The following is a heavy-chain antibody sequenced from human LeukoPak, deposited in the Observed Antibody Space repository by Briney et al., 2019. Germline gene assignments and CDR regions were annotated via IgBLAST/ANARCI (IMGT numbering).Heavy chain of an antibody. CDR2: INHSGST. D-gene: IGHD3-10*01. J-gene: IGHJ6*03. CDR3: ARVFDSGSQAYFYYMDV. CDR1: GGSFSGYY. V-gene: IGHV4-34*01. Sequence: PSETLSLTCAVYGGSFSGYYWSWIRQPPGKGLEWIGEINHSGSTNYNPSLKSRVTMSVDTSKNQFSLKVSSVTAADTAVYYCARVFDSGSQAYFYYMDVWGKGTTVTIFS.